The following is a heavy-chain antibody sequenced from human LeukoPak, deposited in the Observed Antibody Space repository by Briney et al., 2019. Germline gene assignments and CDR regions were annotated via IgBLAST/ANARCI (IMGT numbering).Heavy chain of an antibody. Sequence: GGSLRLSCSASGFTFSTYPMHWIRQAPGKGLEYVSAISSEGGTTYYADSVKGRFTISRDNSKNTLYLQMTSLTAEDTAVYYCVKEISGYYDYWGQGTPVTVSS. CDR3: VKEISGYYDY. V-gene: IGHV3-64D*06. CDR2: ISSEGGTT. CDR1: GFTFSTYP. J-gene: IGHJ4*02. D-gene: IGHD3-22*01.